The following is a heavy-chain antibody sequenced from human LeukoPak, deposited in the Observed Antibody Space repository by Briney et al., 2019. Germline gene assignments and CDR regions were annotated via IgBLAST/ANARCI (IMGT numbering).Heavy chain of an antibody. D-gene: IGHD3-22*01. J-gene: IGHJ4*02. Sequence: GGSLRLSCAASGFTASSNSMSWVRQAPGKGLEWVAFIRYDGSNKYYADSVKGRFTISRDNSKNTLYLQMNSLRAEDTAVYYCAKDFSVYYYDSRVLDYWGQGTLVTVSS. CDR3: AKDFSVYYYDSRVLDY. V-gene: IGHV3-30*02. CDR1: GFTASSNS. CDR2: IRYDGSNK.